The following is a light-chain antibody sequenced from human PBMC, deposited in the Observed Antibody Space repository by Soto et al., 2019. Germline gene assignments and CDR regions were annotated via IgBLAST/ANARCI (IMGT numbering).Light chain of an antibody. J-gene: IGLJ2*01. V-gene: IGLV2-8*01. CDR2: DVI. CDR3: SSYGGSNNLL. Sequence: QSALTQPPSASGSPAQSVTISCTGTSRDIGGYDFVSWYQQHPGKAPKLLIYDVIKRPSGVPDRFSGSKSGNTASLTVSGLQTDDEADYYCSSYGGSNNLLFGGGTKLTVL. CDR1: SRDIGGYDF.